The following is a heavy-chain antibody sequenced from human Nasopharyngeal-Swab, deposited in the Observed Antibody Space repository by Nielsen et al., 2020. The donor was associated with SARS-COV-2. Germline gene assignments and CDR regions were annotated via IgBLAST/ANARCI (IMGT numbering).Heavy chain of an antibody. D-gene: IGHD6-13*01. CDR1: GFTFSTYS. CDR3: ARDLVSSWRAIGNWYFDL. CDR2: ISGTSTYI. V-gene: IGHV3-21*01. Sequence: GESLKISCTASGFTFSTYSMNWVRQAPGKGLEWVSSISGTSTYIYYADSVKGRFTVSRDSARNSLYLQMNSLRGDDTAVYYCARDLVSSWRAIGNWYFDLWGRGTLVTVSS. J-gene: IGHJ2*01.